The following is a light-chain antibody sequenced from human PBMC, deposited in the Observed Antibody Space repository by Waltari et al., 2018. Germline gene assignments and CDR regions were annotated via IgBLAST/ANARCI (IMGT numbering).Light chain of an antibody. V-gene: IGLV2-14*01. CDR3: NSYSTSSTFV. Sequence: QSALTQPASVSGSPGQSITISCTGSNSDVGGYNFVSWYQQHPGKAPKLMIYYVSNRPSGVSNRFSASKSGNTASLTISGLQPEDAADYYCNSYSTSSTFVFGTGTRVTVL. CDR1: NSDVGGYNF. J-gene: IGLJ1*01. CDR2: YVS.